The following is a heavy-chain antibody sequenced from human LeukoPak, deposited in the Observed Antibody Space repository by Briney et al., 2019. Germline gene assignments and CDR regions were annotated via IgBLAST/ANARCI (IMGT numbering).Heavy chain of an antibody. Sequence: GGSLRLSCVASGFNFNSYGMTWVRQAPGKGLEWVSSISGGGGNTYDADSVKGRFTISRDNPKNKVYLQMNSLRAKDTAVYYCAKEWDYWGQGTLVTVSS. CDR1: GFNFNSYG. J-gene: IGHJ4*02. CDR2: ISGGGGNT. V-gene: IGHV3-23*01. CDR3: AKEWDY.